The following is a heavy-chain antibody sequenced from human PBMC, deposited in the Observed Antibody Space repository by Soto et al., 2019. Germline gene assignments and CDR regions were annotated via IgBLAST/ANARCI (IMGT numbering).Heavy chain of an antibody. V-gene: IGHV5-51*01. J-gene: IGHJ3*02. D-gene: IGHD1-26*01. CDR1: GYSFTSYW. CDR2: IYPGDSDT. Sequence: GESLKISCKGSGYSFTSYWIGWVRQMPGKGLEWMGIIYPGDSDTRYSPSFQGQVTISADKSISTAYLQWSSLKASDTAMYYCARSDSGSYPVGAFDIWGQGTMVTVSS. CDR3: ARSDSGSYPVGAFDI.